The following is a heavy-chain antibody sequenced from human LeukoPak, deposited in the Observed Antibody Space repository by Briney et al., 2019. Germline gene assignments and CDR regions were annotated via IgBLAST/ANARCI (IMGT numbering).Heavy chain of an antibody. Sequence: SETLSLTCTVSGGSISSGDYYWSWIRQPPGKGLEWIGYIYYSGSTYYNPSLKSRVTISVDTSKNQFSLKLSSVTAADTAVYYCARSTAIRFLEWLLSGFDYWGQGTLVTVSS. CDR3: ARSTAIRFLEWLLSGFDY. CDR2: IYYSGST. V-gene: IGHV4-30-4*08. CDR1: GGSISSGDYY. J-gene: IGHJ4*02. D-gene: IGHD3-3*01.